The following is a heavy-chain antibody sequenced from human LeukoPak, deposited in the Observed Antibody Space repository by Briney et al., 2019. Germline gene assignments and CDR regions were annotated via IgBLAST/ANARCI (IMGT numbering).Heavy chain of an antibody. J-gene: IGHJ4*02. CDR1: GGSINTYY. CDR2: MYYNGNA. V-gene: IGHV4-59*01. D-gene: IGHD1-1*01. CDR3: AGNSYINYIDY. Sequence: PSETLSLTCTVSGGSINTYYRSWIRQPPGKGLEWIGYMYYNGNANYSPSLKSRVTISLDTSKNQFSLKLSSMNAADTAVYYCAGNSYINYIDYWGQGTLVTVSS.